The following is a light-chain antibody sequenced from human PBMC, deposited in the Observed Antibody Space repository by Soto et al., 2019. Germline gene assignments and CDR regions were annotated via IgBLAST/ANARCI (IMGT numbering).Light chain of an antibody. Sequence: QSALTQPPSMSGTPGQRVNIAFSGSRSNIGSYTVSWYQQLPGTAPKFLIYSNDQRPSGVPDRFSGSKSVTSASLAISGLQSADEDTYYCAAWDDSLSGIVVFGGGTQLTAL. V-gene: IGLV1-44*01. CDR3: AAWDDSLSGIVV. CDR2: SND. CDR1: RSNIGSYT. J-gene: IGLJ2*01.